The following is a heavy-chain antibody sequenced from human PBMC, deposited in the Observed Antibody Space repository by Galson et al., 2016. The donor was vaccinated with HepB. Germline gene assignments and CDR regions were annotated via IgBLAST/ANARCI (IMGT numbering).Heavy chain of an antibody. Sequence: TLSLTCTVSGGSISSGSYYWSWIRQPAGKGLECIGRIYISGSTNYNPSLKSRVTISLDRPKNQFSLKLSSVTAADTAVYYCARSPDYDSSAYSAPFNWFDPWGQGTLVTVSS. CDR3: ARSPDYDSSAYSAPFNWFDP. J-gene: IGHJ5*02. CDR1: GGSISSGSYY. CDR2: IYISGST. V-gene: IGHV4-61*02. D-gene: IGHD3-22*01.